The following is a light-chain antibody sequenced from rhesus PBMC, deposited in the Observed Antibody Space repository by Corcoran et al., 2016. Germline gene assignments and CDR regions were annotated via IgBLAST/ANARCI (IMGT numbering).Light chain of an antibody. CDR3: CSYAGGYTVV. J-gene: IGLJ1*01. CDR2: EVS. Sequence: QAALTQPRSVCGSPGQSVTISCTGTSSDIGGYNYVSWYQQHPGTAPKLMIYEVSKRPSGVSDRFSGFKSGNTASLTISGLQAEDESDYYCCSYAGGYTVVFGAGTRLTVL. CDR1: SSDIGGYNY. V-gene: IGLV2-32*01.